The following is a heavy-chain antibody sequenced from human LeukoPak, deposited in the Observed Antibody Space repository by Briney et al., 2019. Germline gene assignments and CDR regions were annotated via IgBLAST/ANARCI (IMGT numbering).Heavy chain of an antibody. CDR3: AGSGDY. CDR2: IYYSGST. V-gene: IGHV4-39*01. Sequence: SETLSLSCTVSGGSISSSRFYCVWIRQPPGKGLEWIGSIYYSGSTYYNPSLKSRVTISVDTSKNQFSLKLSSVTAADTAVYYFAGSGDYGGQGTLVTVSS. CDR1: GGSISSSRFY. J-gene: IGHJ4*02.